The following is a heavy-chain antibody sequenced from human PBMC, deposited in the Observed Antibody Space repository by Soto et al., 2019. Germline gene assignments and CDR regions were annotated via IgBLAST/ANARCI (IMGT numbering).Heavy chain of an antibody. CDR3: ARRGVTAMDFYYYYYGMDV. D-gene: IGHD5-18*01. CDR2: IIPIFGAA. J-gene: IGHJ6*02. Sequence: SVKVSCKASGGTFSGYAISWVRQAPGQELEWMGGIIPIFGAANYAQKFQGRVTITADKSTSTAYMELSSLRSEDTAVYYCARRGVTAMDFYYYYYGMDVWGQGTTVTVSS. V-gene: IGHV1-69*06. CDR1: GGTFSGYA.